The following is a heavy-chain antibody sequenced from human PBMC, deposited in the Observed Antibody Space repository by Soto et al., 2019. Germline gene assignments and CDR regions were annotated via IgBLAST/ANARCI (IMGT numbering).Heavy chain of an antibody. V-gene: IGHV4-31*11. CDR2: IYYSGST. CDR1: GVSISTADYY. J-gene: IGHJ4*02. D-gene: IGHD2-2*01. Sequence: PSETLSLTCAVTGVSISTADYYWSWIRHHPGKGLEWIGYIYYSGSTYYYPSLESRLTISIDTSKNEFSLSLSSVTDADTAVYYCARQYCSDSNCYGPFDDWGQGTMVTVSS. CDR3: ARQYCSDSNCYGPFDD.